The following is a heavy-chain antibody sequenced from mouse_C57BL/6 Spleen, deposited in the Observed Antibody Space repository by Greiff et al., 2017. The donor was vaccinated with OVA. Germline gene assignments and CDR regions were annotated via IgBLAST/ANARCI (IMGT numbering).Heavy chain of an antibody. J-gene: IGHJ4*01. CDR2: IWTGGGT. Sequence: VQVVESGPGLVAPSQSLSITCTVSGFSLSSYAISWVRQPPGKGLEWLGVIWTGGGTNYNSALKSRLIISKDNSKSQVFLKMNSLQTDDTARYYCARNDDYDDGYYTMDYWGQGTSVTVSS. CDR1: GFSLSSYA. V-gene: IGHV2-9-1*01. CDR3: ARNDDYDDGYYTMDY. D-gene: IGHD2-4*01.